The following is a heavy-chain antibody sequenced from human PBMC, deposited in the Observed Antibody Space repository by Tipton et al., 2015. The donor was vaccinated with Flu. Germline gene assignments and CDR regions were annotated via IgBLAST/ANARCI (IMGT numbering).Heavy chain of an antibody. D-gene: IGHD2-2*01. J-gene: IGHJ2*01. CDR2: IYYSGST. Sequence: TLSLTCTVSGGSISSYYWSWIRQPPGKGLEWIGYIYYSGSTNYNPSLKSRVTISVDTSKNQFSLKLSSVTAADTAVYYCARGCDQRSRYFDLWGRGTLVTSSS. CDR1: GGSISSYY. CDR3: ARGCDQRSRYFDL. V-gene: IGHV4-59*01.